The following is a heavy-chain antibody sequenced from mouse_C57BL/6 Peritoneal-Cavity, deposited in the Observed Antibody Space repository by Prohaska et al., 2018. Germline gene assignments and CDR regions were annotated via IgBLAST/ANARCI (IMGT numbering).Heavy chain of an antibody. Sequence: GMSWVKQAPGKGLKWMGWINTYSGVPTYADDFKGRFAFSLETSASTAYLQINNLKNEDTATYFCARGYSNYVGYFDVWGTGTTVTVSS. CDR1: G. D-gene: IGHD2-5*01. CDR2: INTYSGVP. V-gene: IGHV9-3*01. CDR3: ARGYSNYVGYFDV. J-gene: IGHJ1*03.